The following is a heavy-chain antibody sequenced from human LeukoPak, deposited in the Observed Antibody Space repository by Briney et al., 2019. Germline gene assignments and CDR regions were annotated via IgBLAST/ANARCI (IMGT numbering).Heavy chain of an antibody. CDR3: AREVVAVASGDWFDP. D-gene: IGHD6-19*01. Sequence: SETLSLTCTVSGGSISSHYWSWIRQPPGKGLEWIGYIYCSGSTNYNPSLKSRVTISVDTSKNQFSLKLSSVTAADTAVYYCAREVVAVASGDWFDPWGQGTLVTVSS. V-gene: IGHV4-59*11. CDR1: GGSISSHY. J-gene: IGHJ5*02. CDR2: IYCSGST.